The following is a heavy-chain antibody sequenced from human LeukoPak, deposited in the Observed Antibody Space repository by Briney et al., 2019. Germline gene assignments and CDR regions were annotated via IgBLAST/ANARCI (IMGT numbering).Heavy chain of an antibody. V-gene: IGHV3-33*05. CDR3: ARDLSTAFDF. J-gene: IGHJ4*02. D-gene: IGHD2-2*01. CDR2: LVYDERS. Sequence: GGSLRLSCAASGFPFSSYGMHWVRQAPGKGLEWVARLVYDERSDYANSVKGRFSISRDNSKNTLFLDMSDLRVEDTAVYYCARDLSTAFDFWGQGVLVTVSS. CDR1: GFPFSSYG.